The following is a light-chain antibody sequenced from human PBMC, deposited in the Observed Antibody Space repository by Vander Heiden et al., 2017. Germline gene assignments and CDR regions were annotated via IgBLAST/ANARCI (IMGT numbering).Light chain of an antibody. J-gene: IGKJ3*01. CDR3: QQYDHWPPKFT. CDR2: SVS. V-gene: IGKV3-15*01. CDR1: QSSRNN. Sequence: VMTQSPATLSVTQGERATLSCRASQSSRNNLACSQLSPGQPPRLLMYSVSTSATGVPARFSGSGSGTEFTLSISSLQSEDFAVYYCQQYDHWPPKFTFGPGTKVDIK.